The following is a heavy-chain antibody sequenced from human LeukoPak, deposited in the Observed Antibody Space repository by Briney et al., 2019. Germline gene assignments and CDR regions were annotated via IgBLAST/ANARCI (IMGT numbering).Heavy chain of an antibody. Sequence: SETLSLTCTVSGGSISSSSYNWAWIRQPPGKGLEWIGAIHHGGSTYYNPSLKSRVTISVDTSKNQFSLKLSSVTAADTAVYYCARVHSSSWQPKYYFDYWGQGTLVTVSS. D-gene: IGHD6-13*01. CDR3: ARVHSSSWQPKYYFDY. CDR2: IHHGGST. CDR1: GGSISSSSYN. J-gene: IGHJ4*02. V-gene: IGHV4-39*07.